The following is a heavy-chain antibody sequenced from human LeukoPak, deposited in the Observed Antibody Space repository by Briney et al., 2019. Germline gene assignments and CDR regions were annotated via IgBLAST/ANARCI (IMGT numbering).Heavy chain of an antibody. D-gene: IGHD1-26*01. CDR3: ARNSGANVYTYSFQY. V-gene: IGHV3-20*04. J-gene: IGHJ4*02. CDR1: GLTFDDYG. CDR2: INWNGGTT. Sequence: RPGGSLRLSCVASGLTFDDYGMSWVRQAPGKGLEWVSGINWNGGTTTYADSVKGRFTISRDNAKNSLYLQMNSLRVEDTAFYYCARNSGANVYTYSFQYWGRGTLVSVCS.